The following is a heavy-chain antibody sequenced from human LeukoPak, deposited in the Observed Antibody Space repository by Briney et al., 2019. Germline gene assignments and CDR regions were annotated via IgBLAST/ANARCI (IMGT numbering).Heavy chain of an antibody. Sequence: PGGSLRLSCAASGFTFSDYYRNWIRQAPGKGLERVSYISSSTSHTKYADSVKGRFTISRDNARNSLFLQMNSLRAEDTAVYYCAGVPLSRCSSGEFFPTFDNWGQGTLVTVSS. CDR2: ISSSTSHT. CDR1: GFTFSDYY. V-gene: IGHV3-11*05. CDR3: AGVPLSRCSSGEFFPTFDN. D-gene: IGHD3-22*01. J-gene: IGHJ4*02.